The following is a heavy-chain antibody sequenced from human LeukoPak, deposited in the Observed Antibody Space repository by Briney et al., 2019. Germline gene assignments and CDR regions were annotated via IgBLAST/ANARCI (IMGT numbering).Heavy chain of an antibody. J-gene: IGHJ4*02. CDR1: GFAVSSKY. V-gene: IGHV3-53*01. CDR3: AKVKGWYGEGYFDY. Sequence: GGSLRLSCAASGFAVSSKYMSWVRQAPGKGLEWVSVIYSDGRTHYADSVKGRFTISRDISKNTLFLQMTSLRAEDTAVYYCAKVKGWYGEGYFDYWGQGTLVTVSS. D-gene: IGHD3-10*01. CDR2: IYSDGRT.